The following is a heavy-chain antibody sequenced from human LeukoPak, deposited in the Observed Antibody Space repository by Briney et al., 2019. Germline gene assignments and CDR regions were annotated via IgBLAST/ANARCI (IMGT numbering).Heavy chain of an antibody. D-gene: IGHD1-26*01. CDR1: GFTFNSYA. J-gene: IGHJ6*02. CDR3: ARYSGSYEVNYYYYYGMDV. V-gene: IGHV3-23*01. CDR2: ISGSGGST. Sequence: GGSLRLSCAASGFTFNSYAMSWVRQAPGKGLEWVSAISGSGGSTYYADSVKGRFTISRDKSKNTLYLQMNSLRAEDTAVYYCARYSGSYEVNYYYYYGMDVWGQGTTVTVSS.